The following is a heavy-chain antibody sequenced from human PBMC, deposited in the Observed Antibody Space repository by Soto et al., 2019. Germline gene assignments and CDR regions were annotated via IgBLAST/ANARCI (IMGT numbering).Heavy chain of an antibody. V-gene: IGHV3-23*01. J-gene: IGHJ1*01. CDR2: ISGSGGST. CDR3: AKGFYSSSWYGYFQH. CDR1: GFTFSSYA. Sequence: ESGGGLVQPGGSLRLSCAASGFTFSSYAMSLVREAPGKGLEWVSAISGSGGSTYDAYSVKGRFTISRDNSKNTLYLQMNSLRAEDTAVYYCAKGFYSSSWYGYFQHWGQGTLVTVSS. D-gene: IGHD6-13*01.